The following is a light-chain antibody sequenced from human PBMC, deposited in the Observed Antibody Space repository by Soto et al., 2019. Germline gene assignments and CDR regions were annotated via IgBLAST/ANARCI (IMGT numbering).Light chain of an antibody. Sequence: DIQMTQSPSALSASIGDRVTLSCRASQSIGTNLNWYQQRPGKAPKLLIYAVSSLQSGVSSRFSGSGSGTDFTLSINSLRREDFATYYCQQTYSAPPLFGQGTKVEIK. CDR2: AVS. CDR3: QQTYSAPPL. J-gene: IGKJ1*01. CDR1: QSIGTN. V-gene: IGKV1-39*01.